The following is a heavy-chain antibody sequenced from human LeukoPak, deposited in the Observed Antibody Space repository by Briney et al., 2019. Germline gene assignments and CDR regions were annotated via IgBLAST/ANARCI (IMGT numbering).Heavy chain of an antibody. D-gene: IGHD3-16*02. Sequence: SETLSLTCTVSGGSISSNDYYWSSNDYYWSWICQPPGKGLEWIGYIYYSGSTYYNLSLKSRVIISVDTSKKEFSLKLSSVTAADTAVYYCARAPRTGAWDMITFGGVIVHGDAFDFWGQGTMVTVSS. J-gene: IGHJ3*01. CDR2: IYYSGST. CDR1: GGSISSNDYYWSSNDYY. CDR3: ARAPRTGAWDMITFGGVIVHGDAFDF. V-gene: IGHV4-30-4*01.